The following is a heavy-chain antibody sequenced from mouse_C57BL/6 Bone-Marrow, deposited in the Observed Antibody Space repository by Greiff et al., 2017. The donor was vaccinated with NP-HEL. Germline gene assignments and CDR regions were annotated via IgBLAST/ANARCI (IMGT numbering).Heavy chain of an antibody. Sequence: EVQLVESGPVLVKPGASVKMSCKASGYTFTDYYMNWVKQSHGKSLEWIGVINPYNGGTSYNQKFKGKATLTVDKSSSTAYMELNSLTSEDSAVYYCARAYYSNYAWFAYWGQGTLVTVSA. CDR1: GYTFTDYY. CDR2: INPYNGGT. J-gene: IGHJ3*01. D-gene: IGHD2-5*01. CDR3: ARAYYSNYAWFAY. V-gene: IGHV1-19*01.